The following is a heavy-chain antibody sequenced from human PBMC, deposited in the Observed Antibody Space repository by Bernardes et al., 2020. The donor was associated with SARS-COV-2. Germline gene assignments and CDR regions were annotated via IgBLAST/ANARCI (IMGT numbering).Heavy chain of an antibody. Sequence: GGSLRLSCVASGFTLSNYGVQWVRQAPGKGLEWVAFISYDGSKKYYGDSVKGRFTISRDSSKNTLFLQMNSLRIEDTSVYYCARGRGDSGGHHYFDHWGQGTLVTVSS. CDR2: ISYDGSKK. V-gene: IGHV3-30*03. J-gene: IGHJ4*02. D-gene: IGHD2-15*01. CDR3: ARGRGDSGGHHYFDH. CDR1: GFTLSNYG.